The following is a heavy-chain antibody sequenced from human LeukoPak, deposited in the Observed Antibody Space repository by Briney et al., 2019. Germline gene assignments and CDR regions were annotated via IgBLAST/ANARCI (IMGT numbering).Heavy chain of an antibody. CDR3: ASLDAYNFPFDY. D-gene: IGHD5-24*01. V-gene: IGHV3-74*01. CDR2: INSDGSST. CDR1: GFTFSSYW. Sequence: GGSLRLSCAASGFTFSSYWMHWVRQAPGKGLVWVSRINSDGSSTSYADSVKGRLTISRDNAKNTLYLQMNSLRAEDTAVYYCASLDAYNFPFDYWGQGTLVTVSS. J-gene: IGHJ4*02.